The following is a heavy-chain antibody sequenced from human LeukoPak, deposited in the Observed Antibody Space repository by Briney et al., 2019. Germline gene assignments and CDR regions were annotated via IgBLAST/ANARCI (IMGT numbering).Heavy chain of an antibody. V-gene: IGHV3-30*02. J-gene: IGHJ4*02. CDR1: GFTFSSYG. Sequence: GGSLRLSCAASGFTFSSYGMHWVRQAPGKGLEWVAFIRYDGSNKYYADSVKGRFTISRDNSKNTLYLQMNSLRAEDTAVYYCAKDLSYYYDSSGYVVWGQGTLVTVSS. CDR2: IRYDGSNK. CDR3: AKDLSYYYDSSGYVV. D-gene: IGHD3-22*01.